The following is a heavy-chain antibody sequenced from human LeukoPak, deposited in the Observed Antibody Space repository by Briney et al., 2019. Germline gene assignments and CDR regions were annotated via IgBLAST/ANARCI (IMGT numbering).Heavy chain of an antibody. Sequence: GGSLSLSCAASGFTFDDYAMHWVRPAPGKGLEWVSGISWNSGSIGYADYVKSRFTISRDNAKNALYLQMNSMRAEDTAVYYCAREGVVVAATGWGQGTLVTVSS. J-gene: IGHJ4*02. CDR3: AREGVVVAATG. CDR1: GFTFDDYA. CDR2: ISWNSGSI. D-gene: IGHD2-15*01. V-gene: IGHV3-9*01.